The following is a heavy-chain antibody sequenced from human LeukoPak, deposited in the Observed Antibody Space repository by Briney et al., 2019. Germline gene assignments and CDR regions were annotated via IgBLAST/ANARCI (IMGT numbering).Heavy chain of an antibody. CDR3: ARDGAYSYGLDY. Sequence: PSQTLSLTCTVSGGSISSGDYYWSWIRQPPGKGLEWIGYIYYSGSTYYNPSLKSRVTISVDTSKNQFSLKLSSVTAADTAVYYCARDGAYSYGLDYWGQGTLVTVSS. D-gene: IGHD5-18*01. CDR1: GGSISSGDYY. V-gene: IGHV4-30-4*01. J-gene: IGHJ4*02. CDR2: IYYSGST.